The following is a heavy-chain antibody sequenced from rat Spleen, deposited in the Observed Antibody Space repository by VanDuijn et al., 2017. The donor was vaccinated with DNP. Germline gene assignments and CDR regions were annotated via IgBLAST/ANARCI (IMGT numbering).Heavy chain of an antibody. CDR3: TRLITTVVGDY. CDR1: GFSLTSYG. CDR2: ISSGGNT. V-gene: IGHV2-6*01. Sequence: QVQLKESGPGLVQPSRTLSLTCTVSGFSLTSYGVSWVRQPPGKGLEWIAAISSGGNTYYNSALKSRLSISRDTSKSQVFLKMNSLQTEDTAIYFCTRLITTVVGDYWGQGVMVTVSS. D-gene: IGHD1-1*01. J-gene: IGHJ2*01.